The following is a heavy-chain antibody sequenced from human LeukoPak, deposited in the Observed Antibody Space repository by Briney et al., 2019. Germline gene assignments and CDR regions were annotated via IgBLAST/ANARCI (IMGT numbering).Heavy chain of an antibody. V-gene: IGHV3-21*03. Sequence: PGGSLRLSCAASGFTFSTYSMNWVRQAPGKGLEWVSPISSSSSYIHYADTVKGRFTISRDNAKNSLYLQMNSLKTEDTAVYYCTTGWGDYEGYYYFDYWGQGTLVTVSS. D-gene: IGHD4-17*01. CDR3: TTGWGDYEGYYYFDY. CDR2: ISSSSSYI. J-gene: IGHJ4*02. CDR1: GFTFSTYS.